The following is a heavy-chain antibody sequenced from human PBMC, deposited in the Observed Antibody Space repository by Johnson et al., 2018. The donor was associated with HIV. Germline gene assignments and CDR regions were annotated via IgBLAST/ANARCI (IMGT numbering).Heavy chain of an antibody. D-gene: IGHD4-17*01. CDR3: ARGRKTVTTVRPSAFDI. Sequence: QVQLVESGGGLVQPGGSLRLSCAASGFTFSSYAMHWVRQAPGKGLEWVAVISYDGSYKYYADSVKGRFTISRDNSKNTLYLQMNSLRAEDTAVYYCARGRKTVTTVRPSAFDIWGQGTMVTVSS. V-gene: IGHV3-30*04. CDR2: ISYDGSYK. J-gene: IGHJ3*02. CDR1: GFTFSSYA.